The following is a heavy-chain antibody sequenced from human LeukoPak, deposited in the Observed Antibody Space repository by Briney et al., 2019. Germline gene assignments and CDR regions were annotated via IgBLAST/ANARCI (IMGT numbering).Heavy chain of an antibody. CDR2: IYTSGST. CDR3: AREGGGRIAAAGTRYYYYYYGMDV. CDR1: GGSISRYY. V-gene: IGHV4-4*07. J-gene: IGHJ6*02. D-gene: IGHD6-13*01. Sequence: PSETLSLTCTVSGGSISRYYWSWIRQPAGKGLEWIGRIYTSGSTNYNPSLKGRVTMSVDTSKNQFSLKLSSVTAADTAVYYCAREGGGRIAAAGTRYYYYYYGMDVWGQGTTVTVSS.